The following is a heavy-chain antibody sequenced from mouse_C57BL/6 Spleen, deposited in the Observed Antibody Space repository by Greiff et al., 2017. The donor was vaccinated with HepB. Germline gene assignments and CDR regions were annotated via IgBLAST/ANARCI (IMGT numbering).Heavy chain of an antibody. CDR3: ARSPRYDGLYYAMDY. J-gene: IGHJ4*01. D-gene: IGHD2-3*01. CDR2: IYPGSGST. Sequence: QVQLQQPGAELVKPGASVKMSCKASGYTFTSYWITWVKQRPGQGLEWIGDIYPGSGSTNYNEKFKSKATLTVDTSSSTAYMQLSSLTSEDSAVYYCARSPRYDGLYYAMDYWGQGTSVTVSS. CDR1: GYTFTSYW. V-gene: IGHV1-55*01.